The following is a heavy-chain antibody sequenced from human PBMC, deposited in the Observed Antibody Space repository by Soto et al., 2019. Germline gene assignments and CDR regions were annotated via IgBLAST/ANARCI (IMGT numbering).Heavy chain of an antibody. CDR3: ARDRYGFGEFNPEGHYGMDV. Sequence: GGSLRLSCAASGFTFSSYAMSWVRQAPGKGLEWVSAISGSGGSTYYADSVKGRFTISRDNSKNTLYLQMDSLRAEDTAVYYCARDRYGFGEFNPEGHYGMDVWGQGTTVTVSS. J-gene: IGHJ6*02. V-gene: IGHV3-23*01. CDR2: ISGSGGST. D-gene: IGHD3-10*01. CDR1: GFTFSSYA.